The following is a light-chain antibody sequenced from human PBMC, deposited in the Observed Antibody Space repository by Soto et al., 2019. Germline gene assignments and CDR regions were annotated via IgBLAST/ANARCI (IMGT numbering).Light chain of an antibody. V-gene: IGLV6-57*02. CDR1: SGSIASNY. J-gene: IGLJ3*02. Sequence: NFMLTQPHSVSESPGKTVTISCTGSSGSIASNYVQWYQQRPGSAPTTVIFEDNQRPSGVPDRFSGSIDSSSNSASLTISGLKTEDEADYYCQSYDSDIMVFGGGTQLTVL. CDR2: EDN. CDR3: QSYDSDIMV.